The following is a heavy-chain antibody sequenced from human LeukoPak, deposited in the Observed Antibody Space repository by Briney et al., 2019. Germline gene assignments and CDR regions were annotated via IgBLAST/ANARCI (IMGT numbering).Heavy chain of an antibody. CDR3: ARLTTRPSYYYGSGSYSDTKLGDWLYDP. Sequence: ASETLSLTCTVSGGSISSSSYYWGWIRQPPGKGLEWIVSIYYSGSTYYNPSLKSRITISVNTAKNQVSLKLSSVTAADTAVYYCARLTTRPSYYYGSGSYSDTKLGDWLYDPWGQGTLVTVSS. CDR1: GGSISSSSYY. V-gene: IGHV4-39*07. CDR2: IYYSGST. J-gene: IGHJ5*02. D-gene: IGHD3-10*01.